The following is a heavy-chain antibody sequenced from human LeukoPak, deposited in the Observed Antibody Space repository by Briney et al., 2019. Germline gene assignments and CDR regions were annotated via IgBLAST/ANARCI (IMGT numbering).Heavy chain of an antibody. Sequence: PGGSLRLSCAASGFTFSSYAMHWVRQAPGKGLEWVGVISYDGSNKYYADSVKGRFTISRDNSKNTLYLQMNSLRAEDTAVYYCASPYYYDSSGYSPEYFQHWGQGTLVTVSS. D-gene: IGHD3-22*01. CDR1: GFTFSSYA. J-gene: IGHJ1*01. V-gene: IGHV3-30*04. CDR3: ASPYYYDSSGYSPEYFQH. CDR2: ISYDGSNK.